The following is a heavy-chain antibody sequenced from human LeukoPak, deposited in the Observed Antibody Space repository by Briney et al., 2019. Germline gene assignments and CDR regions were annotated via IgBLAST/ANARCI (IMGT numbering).Heavy chain of an antibody. D-gene: IGHD6-6*01. CDR3: ARDPWGSSSY. CDR1: GFTFSGYS. Sequence: GGSLRLSCAASGFTFSGYSMNWIRQAPGKGLEWVSSISSSSTYIYYADSVKGRFTISRDNAKNSLYLQMNSLGAEDTAVYYCARDPWGSSSYWGQGILVTVSS. J-gene: IGHJ4*02. V-gene: IGHV3-21*01. CDR2: ISSSSTYI.